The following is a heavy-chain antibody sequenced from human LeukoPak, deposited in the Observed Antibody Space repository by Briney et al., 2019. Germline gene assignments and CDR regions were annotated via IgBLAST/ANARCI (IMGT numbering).Heavy chain of an antibody. Sequence: SQTLSLTCTVSGGSISSGDYYWSWIRQPRGKGLEWIGYIYYSGSTYYNPSLKSRVTISVDTSKNQFSLKLSSVTAADTAVYYCAREGPLEGATTNYFDYWGQGTLVTVSS. D-gene: IGHD5-12*01. V-gene: IGHV4-30-4*01. CDR1: GGSISSGDYY. CDR3: AREGPLEGATTNYFDY. CDR2: IYYSGST. J-gene: IGHJ4*02.